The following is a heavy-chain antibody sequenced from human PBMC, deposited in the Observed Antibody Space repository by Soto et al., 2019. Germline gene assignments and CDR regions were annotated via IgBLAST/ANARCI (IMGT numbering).Heavy chain of an antibody. CDR1: GRPVSSGGYY. CDR3: VRDRALDSSGHWFDT. Sequence: SETLSLTCTVSGRPVSSGGYYWTWIRQHPGRGLEWIGYIYHIGSPYYNPSLGNRVTISLDTSKNQFSLNLTSVTAADTAIYYCVRDRALDSSGHWFDTWGQGTLVTVSS. CDR2: IYHIGSP. V-gene: IGHV4-31*03. J-gene: IGHJ5*02. D-gene: IGHD3-22*01.